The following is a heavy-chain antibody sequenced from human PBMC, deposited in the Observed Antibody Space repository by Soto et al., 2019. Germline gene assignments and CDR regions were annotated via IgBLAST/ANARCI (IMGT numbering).Heavy chain of an antibody. CDR3: ARLGLPLYYYDGMDD. J-gene: IGHJ6*02. D-gene: IGHD5-12*01. Sequence: ASVKVSCKASGYTFTSYGISWVRQAPGQGLEWMGWISAYNGNTNYAQKLQGRVTMTTDTSTSTAYMELRSLRSDDTAVYYCARLGLPLYYYDGMDDWGQGTTVTDSS. CDR2: ISAYNGNT. CDR1: GYTFTSYG. V-gene: IGHV1-18*01.